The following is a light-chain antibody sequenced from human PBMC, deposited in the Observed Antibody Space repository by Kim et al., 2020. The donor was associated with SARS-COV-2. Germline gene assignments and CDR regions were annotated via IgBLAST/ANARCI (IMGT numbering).Light chain of an antibody. V-gene: IGLV10-54*01. Sequence: QAGLTQPPSVSKGLRETATLTCTGDTNNVGDQGATWLQQHQGHPPKLLSYRNNNRPSGISERLSASRSGTAASLTITGLQLEDEADYYCSAWDSRLGAWVFGGGTQLTVL. CDR2: RNN. CDR1: TNNVGDQG. CDR3: SAWDSRLGAWV. J-gene: IGLJ3*02.